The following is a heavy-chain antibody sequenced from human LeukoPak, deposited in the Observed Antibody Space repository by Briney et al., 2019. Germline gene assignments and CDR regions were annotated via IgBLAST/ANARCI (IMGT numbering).Heavy chain of an antibody. Sequence: KSSETLSLTCTVSGGSISSGGYSWSWIRQHPGKGLEWIGYIYYSGSTYYNPSLKSRVTISVDTSKNQFSLKLSSVTAADTAVYYCASTHETSSPYYFDYWGQGTLVTVSS. V-gene: IGHV4-31*03. CDR2: IYYSGST. CDR3: ASTHETSSPYYFDY. CDR1: GGSISSGGYS. J-gene: IGHJ4*02.